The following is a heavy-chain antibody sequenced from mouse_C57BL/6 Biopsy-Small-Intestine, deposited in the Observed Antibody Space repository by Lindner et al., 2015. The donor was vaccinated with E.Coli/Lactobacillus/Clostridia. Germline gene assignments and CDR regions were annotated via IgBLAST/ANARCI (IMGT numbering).Heavy chain of an antibody. D-gene: IGHD1-1*02. Sequence: VQLQESGAELMKPGASVKVSCKTTGYTFTGYWIEWVKQRPGHGLEWIGEILPGSTSTNYSEKFKGRATFTADTSSNTAYMQLSGLTTGDSAIYFCARRFGNSFDYWGQGTTLTVSS. J-gene: IGHJ2*01. V-gene: IGHV1-9*01. CDR1: GYTFTGYW. CDR3: ARRFGNSFDY. CDR2: ILPGSTST.